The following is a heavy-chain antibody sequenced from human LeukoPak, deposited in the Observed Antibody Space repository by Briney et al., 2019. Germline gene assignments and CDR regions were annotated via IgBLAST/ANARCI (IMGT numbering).Heavy chain of an antibody. CDR3: AREWQGGIAAAGTRIEGDY. V-gene: IGHV3-7*01. CDR2: IKQDGSEK. Sequence: GGSLRLSCAASGFTFSSYWMTWVRQAPGRGLEWVANIKQDGSEKNYVDSVKGRFTISRDNAENSLFLQMNSLRVEDTAVYYCAREWQGGIAAAGTRIEGDYWGQGTLVAVSS. D-gene: IGHD6-13*01. CDR1: GFTFSSYW. J-gene: IGHJ4*02.